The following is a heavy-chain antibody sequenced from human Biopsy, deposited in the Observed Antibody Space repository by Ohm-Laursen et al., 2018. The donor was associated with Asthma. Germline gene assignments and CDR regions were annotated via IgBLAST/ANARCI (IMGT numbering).Heavy chain of an antibody. V-gene: IGHV4-59*01. J-gene: IGHJ4*02. D-gene: IGHD3-16*01. CDR3: ARDQGDSKFDY. Sequence: SQTLFLTCTFSGGSINSDYWSWIRQPPGKGLEWIGLSSYSGFRKYNPSLKSRVTISVDTSKNQLSLNLTSVIAADTAVYYCARDQGDSKFDYWGQGILVTVSS. CDR1: GGSINSDY. CDR2: SSYSGFR.